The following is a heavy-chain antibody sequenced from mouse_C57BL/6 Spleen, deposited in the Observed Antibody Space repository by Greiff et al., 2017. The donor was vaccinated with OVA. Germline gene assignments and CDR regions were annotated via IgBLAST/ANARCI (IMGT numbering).Heavy chain of an antibody. J-gene: IGHJ4*01. V-gene: IGHV1-81*01. CDR1: GYTFTSYG. Sequence: QVQLQQSGAELARPGASVKLSCKASGYTFTSYGLSWVKQRTGQGLEWIGEIYPRSGNTYYNEKFKGKATLTADRSSSTAYMELRSLTSEDSAVYFCARARNCDDECYAMDYWGQGTSVTVSS. CDR3: ARARNCDDECYAMDY. D-gene: IGHD2-3*01. CDR2: IYPRSGNT.